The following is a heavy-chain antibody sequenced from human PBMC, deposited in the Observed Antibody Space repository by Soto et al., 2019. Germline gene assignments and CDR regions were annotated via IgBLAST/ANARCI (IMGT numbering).Heavy chain of an antibody. V-gene: IGHV3-53*01. D-gene: IGHD2-2*01. CDR2: LYDVDGT. J-gene: IGHJ4*02. Sequence: DVQLVESGGGLIQPGGSLRLSCAAFGLTVSGKKYMAWVRQAPGKGLEWVSGLYDVDGTYYADSVKGRFTISRDSSKNIVYLQMNSLRPDDTAVYYCARTRQRRPVFYVDYWGQGTPISVTS. CDR1: GLTVSGKKY. CDR3: ARTRQRRPVFYVDY.